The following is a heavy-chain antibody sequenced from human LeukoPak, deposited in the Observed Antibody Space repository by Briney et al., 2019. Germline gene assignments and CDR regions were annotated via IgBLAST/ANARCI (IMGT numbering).Heavy chain of an antibody. V-gene: IGHV4-30-4*01. D-gene: IGHD3-3*01. J-gene: IGHJ4*02. CDR1: GGSISSGDYY. Sequence: SETLSLTCTVSGGSISSGDYYWSWIRQPPGKGLEWIGYIYYSGSTYYNPSLKSRVTISVDTSKNEFSLKLSSVTAADTAVYYCARARLRDYDFWSGYYEAFDYWGQGTLVTVSS. CDR3: ARARLRDYDFWSGYYEAFDY. CDR2: IYYSGST.